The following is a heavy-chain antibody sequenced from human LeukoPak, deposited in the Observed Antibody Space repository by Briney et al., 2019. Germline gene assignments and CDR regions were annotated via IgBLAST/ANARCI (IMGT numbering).Heavy chain of an antibody. V-gene: IGHV4-61*05. J-gene: IGHJ4*02. CDR2: VSYSGST. CDR3: ARHGSSSSCHRP. D-gene: IGHD2-2*02. Sequence: SETLSLTCTVSGCSISSSSYYWGWIRQPPGKGLEWLGYVSYSGSTNYNPSLKSRVTISVNTSNNQFPLNLTSVTAADTAVYFCARHGSSSSCHRPWGQGTMVTVSS. CDR1: GCSISSSSYY.